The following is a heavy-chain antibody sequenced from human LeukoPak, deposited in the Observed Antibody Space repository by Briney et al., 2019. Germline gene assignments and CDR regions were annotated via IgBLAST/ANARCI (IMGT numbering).Heavy chain of an antibody. J-gene: IGHJ3*02. D-gene: IGHD3-22*01. V-gene: IGHV4-59*01. Sequence: PSETLSLTCTVSGGSISSYYWSWIRQPPGKGLEWIGYIYYSGSTNYNPSLKSRVTISVDTSKNQFSLKLSSVTAADTAVYYCARAVHYYDSSGYYYLYAFDIWGQGTMVTVSS. CDR2: IYYSGST. CDR3: ARAVHYYDSSGYYYLYAFDI. CDR1: GGSISSYY.